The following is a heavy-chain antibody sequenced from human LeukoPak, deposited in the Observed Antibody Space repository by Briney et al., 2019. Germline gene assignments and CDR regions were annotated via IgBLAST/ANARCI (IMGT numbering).Heavy chain of an antibody. D-gene: IGHD3-22*01. Sequence: SETLSLTCAVYGGPFSGYYWSWIRQPPGKGLEWIGEINHSGSTNYNPSLKSRVTISVDTSKNQFSLKLSSVTAADTAVYYCARDGSDYYDSSGYLRLFDYWGQGTLVTVSS. CDR2: INHSGST. CDR1: GGPFSGYY. J-gene: IGHJ4*02. CDR3: ARDGSDYYDSSGYLRLFDY. V-gene: IGHV4-34*01.